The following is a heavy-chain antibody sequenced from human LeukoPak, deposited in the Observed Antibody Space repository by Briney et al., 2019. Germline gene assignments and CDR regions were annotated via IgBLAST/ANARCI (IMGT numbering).Heavy chain of an antibody. CDR3: ARGAVPAAIRNNWFDP. D-gene: IGHD2-2*02. Sequence: SETLSLTCTVSGGSISSYYWSWIRQHPGKGLEWIGYIYYSGSTYYNPSLKSRVTISVDTSKNQFSLKLSSVTAADTAVYYCARGAVPAAIRNNWFDPWGQGTLVTVSS. CDR1: GGSISSYY. J-gene: IGHJ5*02. CDR2: IYYSGST. V-gene: IGHV4-59*06.